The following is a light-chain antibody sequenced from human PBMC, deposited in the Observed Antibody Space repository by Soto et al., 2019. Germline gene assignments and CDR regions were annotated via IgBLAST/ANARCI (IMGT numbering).Light chain of an antibody. Sequence: EIVLTQSPVTLSLSPGEIATLSCRASQSVSSYYLAWYQQKPGQAPRLLIYAASSRATGIPDRFSGGGSGTDFTLTISRLEPEDFAVYYCQQCGSSPWTFGQGTKVDIK. CDR1: QSVSSYY. CDR3: QQCGSSPWT. J-gene: IGKJ1*01. CDR2: AAS. V-gene: IGKV3-20*01.